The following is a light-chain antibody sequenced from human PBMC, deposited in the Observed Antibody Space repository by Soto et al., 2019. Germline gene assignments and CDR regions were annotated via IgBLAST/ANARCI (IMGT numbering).Light chain of an antibody. CDR2: EVN. CDR3: SSYTSSSTLYV. V-gene: IGLV2-14*01. CDR1: SSDVGDNY. J-gene: IGLJ1*01. Sequence: QSALTQPPSASGSPGQSVTISCTGTSSDVGDNYVSWYQQHLGKAPKLIIYEVNNRPSGVSHRFSGSKSGNTASLTISGLQAEDEADYYCSSYTSSSTLYVFGTGTKLTVL.